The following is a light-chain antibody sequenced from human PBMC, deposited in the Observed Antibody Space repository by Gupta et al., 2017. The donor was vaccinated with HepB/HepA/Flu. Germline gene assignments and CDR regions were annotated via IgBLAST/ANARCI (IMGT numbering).Light chain of an antibody. CDR3: GTWDSSLSAV. Sequence: SVLTQPPSASGAPGQTVTIPCSRSSSNIGNNYVSWYQQLPGTAPKLLIYDNNKRPSGIPDRFSGSKSGTSATLGIAGLQTGDEADYYCGTWDSSLSAVFGGGTKLTVL. V-gene: IGLV1-51*01. CDR1: SSNIGNNY. CDR2: DNN. J-gene: IGLJ3*02.